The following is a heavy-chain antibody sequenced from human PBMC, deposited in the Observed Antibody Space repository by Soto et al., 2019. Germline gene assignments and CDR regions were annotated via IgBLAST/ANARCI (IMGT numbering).Heavy chain of an antibody. CDR3: ASGYYDFWSGYTYFDY. CDR2: IYYSGST. CDR1: GGSISSYY. J-gene: IGHJ4*02. V-gene: IGHV4-59*01. D-gene: IGHD3-3*01. Sequence: LETLPHTCTVSGGSISSYYWSWIRQPTGKGLEWIGYIYYSGSTNYNPSLKSRVTISVDTSKNQFSLKLSSVTAADTAVYYCASGYYDFWSGYTYFDYWGQGTLVTVSS.